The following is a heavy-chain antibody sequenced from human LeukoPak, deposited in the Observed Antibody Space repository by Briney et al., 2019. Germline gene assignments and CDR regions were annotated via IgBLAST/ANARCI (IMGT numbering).Heavy chain of an antibody. CDR1: GFTVSNSY. V-gene: IGHV3-53*05. J-gene: IGHJ3*02. D-gene: IGHD5-12*01. Sequence: PGGSLRLSCAASGFTVSNSYMTWVRRAPGKGLEWVSVIYIGGVTDYEDSVKGRFTISRDNSKNTLSLQLNSLRAEDTAVYYCAKDWATLVAALPTVAFDIWGQGTMVTVSS. CDR2: IYIGGVT. CDR3: AKDWATLVAALPTVAFDI.